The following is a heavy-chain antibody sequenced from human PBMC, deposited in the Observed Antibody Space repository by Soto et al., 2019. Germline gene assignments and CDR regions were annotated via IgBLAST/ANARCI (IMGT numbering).Heavy chain of an antibody. CDR1: GFTFSTHA. V-gene: IGHV3-23*01. CDR2: ISSGGTTT. CDR3: AREGGSIGGWFGRKFDS. D-gene: IGHD6-19*01. Sequence: GSLRLSCAASGFTFSTHAMSWVRQAPGKGLEWVSSISSGGTTTFYAASVEGRFTISRDKSKNTLYLQMNSLRADDTAVYYCAREGGSIGGWFGRKFDSWGQGTQVTVSS. J-gene: IGHJ4*02.